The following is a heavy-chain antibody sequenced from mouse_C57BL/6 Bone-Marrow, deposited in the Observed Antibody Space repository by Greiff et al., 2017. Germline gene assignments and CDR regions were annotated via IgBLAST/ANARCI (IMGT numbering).Heavy chain of an antibody. D-gene: IGHD3-2*02. CDR3: ARHSSGYPWFAY. Sequence: VQLKESGPELVKPGASVKISCKASGYSFTGYYMHWVKQSSEKSLEWIGEINPSTGGTSYNQKFNGKATLTVDKSSSTAYMQLKSLTSEDSAVYYCARHSSGYPWFAYWGQGTLVTVSA. V-gene: IGHV1-43*01. J-gene: IGHJ3*01. CDR1: GYSFTGYY. CDR2: INPSTGGT.